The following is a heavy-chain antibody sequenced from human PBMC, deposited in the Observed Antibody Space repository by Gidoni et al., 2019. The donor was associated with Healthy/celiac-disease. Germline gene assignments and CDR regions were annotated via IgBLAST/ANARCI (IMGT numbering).Heavy chain of an antibody. V-gene: IGHV3-33*01. CDR3: ARDLKLLWFGEGDYGMDV. J-gene: IGHJ6*02. CDR1: GFTFSSSG. CDR2: IWYDGSNK. Sequence: QVQLVESGGGVVQPGRSLRLSCAASGFTFSSSGMHWVRQAPGKGLEWVAVIWYDGSNKYYADSVKGRFTISRDNSKNTLYLQMNSLRAEDTAVYYCARDLKLLWFGEGDYGMDVWGQGTTVTVSS. D-gene: IGHD3-10*01.